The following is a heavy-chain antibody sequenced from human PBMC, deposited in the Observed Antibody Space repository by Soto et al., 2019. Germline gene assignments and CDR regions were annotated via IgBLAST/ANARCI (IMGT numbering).Heavy chain of an antibody. V-gene: IGHV1-2*02. CDR2: INPKFGDT. CDR1: GYTFTAYY. J-gene: IGHJ6*02. CDR3: ARNMDYYYGPGSGNGHGV. Sequence: QVQLVQSGAEVKEPGDSVRVSCEASGYTFTAYYIHWERQVPGQGLEWMGWINPKFGDTTYAQDFQGRVTMTRDMSISTVYMELSRLTSDDTAIYYCARNMDYYYGPGSGNGHGVWGQGTTVTVFS. D-gene: IGHD3-10*01.